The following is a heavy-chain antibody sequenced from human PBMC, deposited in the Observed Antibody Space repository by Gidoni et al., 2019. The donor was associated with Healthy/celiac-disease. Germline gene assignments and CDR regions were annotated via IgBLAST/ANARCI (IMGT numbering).Heavy chain of an antibody. CDR3: ARGIEYSSGWYDG. D-gene: IGHD6-19*01. CDR2: IIPILGIA. J-gene: IGHJ5*02. Sequence: QVQLVQSGAEVKKPGSSVKVSCKASGGTFSSYAISWVRQAPGQGLEWMGRIIPILGIANYAQKFQGRVTITADKSTSTAYMELSSLRSEDTAVYYCARGIEYSSGWYDGWGQGTLVTVSS. CDR1: GGTFSSYA. V-gene: IGHV1-69*04.